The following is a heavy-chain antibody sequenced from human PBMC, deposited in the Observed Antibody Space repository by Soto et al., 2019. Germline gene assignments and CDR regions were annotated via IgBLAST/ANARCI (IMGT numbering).Heavy chain of an antibody. J-gene: IGHJ5*02. V-gene: IGHV4-4*07. CDR2: LSSNGV. D-gene: IGHD3-16*01. CDR1: GGSISTDF. CDR3: AKWYRQLGGWGIDP. Sequence: SETLSLTCTISGGSISTDFWSWIRQPSGKGLVWIGRLSSNGVDYNPSLQSRVTMSGDRSKNQISLRLTSVTAADTAVYYCAKWYRQLGGWGIDPWGQGTLVTVSS.